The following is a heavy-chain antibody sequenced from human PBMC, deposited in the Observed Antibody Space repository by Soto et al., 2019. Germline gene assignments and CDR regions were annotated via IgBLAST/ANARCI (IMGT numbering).Heavy chain of an antibody. J-gene: IGHJ4*02. V-gene: IGHV3-30*18. CDR3: AKDQSYSNYYIRYAFDY. CDR1: GFTFSSYG. D-gene: IGHD4-4*01. Sequence: QVQLVESGGGGVQPGRSLRLACAASGFTFSSYGMHWVRQSPGKGLEWVAVISYAGSNKYYADSVKGRFTISRDNSKNTLYLQMTSLRAEDKAVYYCAKDQSYSNYYIRYAFDYWGQGTMVTVSS. CDR2: ISYAGSNK.